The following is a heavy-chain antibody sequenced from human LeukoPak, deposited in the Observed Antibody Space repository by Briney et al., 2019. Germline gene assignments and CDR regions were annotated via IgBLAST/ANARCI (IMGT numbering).Heavy chain of an antibody. CDR3: AKDTKPVAWELLPDAFDI. CDR2: ISWNSGSI. D-gene: IGHD1-26*01. J-gene: IGHJ3*02. CDR1: GFTFSTYG. Sequence: PGGSLRLSCSASGFTFSTYGMHWVRQAPGKGLEWVSGISWNSGSIGYADSVKGRFTISRDNAKNSLYLQMNGLRAEDMALYYRAKDTKPVAWELLPDAFDIWGQGTMVTVSS. V-gene: IGHV3-9*03.